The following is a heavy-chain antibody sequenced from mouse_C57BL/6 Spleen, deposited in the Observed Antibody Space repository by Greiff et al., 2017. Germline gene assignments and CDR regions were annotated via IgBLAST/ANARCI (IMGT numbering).Heavy chain of an antibody. CDR2: INPNSGGT. V-gene: IGHV1-18*01. CDR1: GYTFTDYN. CDR3: SRMEGISDYYAIDY. Sequence: EVQLQQSGPELVKPGASVKIPCKASGYTFTDYNMDWVKQSHGQSLEWIGAINPNSGGTIYNQQLKGKATLTVATSYSTAYMQLRSLTAEDTADYDRSRMEGISDYYAIDYWGQGTLVTVSS. J-gene: IGHJ4*01. D-gene: IGHD1-1*01.